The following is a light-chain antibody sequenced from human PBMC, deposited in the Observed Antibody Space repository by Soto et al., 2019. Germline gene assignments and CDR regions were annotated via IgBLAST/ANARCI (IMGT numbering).Light chain of an antibody. CDR1: SSDVGGYNY. V-gene: IGLV2-14*01. CDR3: SSSSSSNTLL. J-gene: IGLJ2*01. CDR2: EVN. Sequence: QSVLTQPASVSGSPGQSITISCTGTSSDVGGYNYVSWYQQHPGKAPKLMIYEVNNRPSGVSHRFSGSKSGNTASLTISGLQSEDDADYYCSSSSSSNTLLFGGGTQLTVL.